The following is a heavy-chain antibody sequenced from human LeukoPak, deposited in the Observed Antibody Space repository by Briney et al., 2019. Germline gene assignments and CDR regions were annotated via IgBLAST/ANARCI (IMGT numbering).Heavy chain of an antibody. CDR1: GGSISSYY. V-gene: IGHV4-59*01. CDR2: IYYSGST. J-gene: IGHJ3*02. Sequence: SETLSLTCTVSGGSISSYYWSWIRQPPGKGLEWIGYIYYSGSTNYNPSLKSRVTISVDTSKNQFSLKLSSVTAADTAVYYCARESIAGGLSIWGQGTMVTVSS. CDR3: ARESIAGGLSI. D-gene: IGHD6-13*01.